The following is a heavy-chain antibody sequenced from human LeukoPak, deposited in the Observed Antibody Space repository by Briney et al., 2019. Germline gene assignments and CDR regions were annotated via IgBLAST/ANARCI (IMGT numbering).Heavy chain of an antibody. CDR1: GYTFINYG. Sequence: GASVKVSCKASGYTFINYGISWVRQAPGQGLEWMGWINPNSGGTNYAQKFQGRVTMTRDTSISTAYMELSRLRSDDTALYYCARADYFDYWGQGTLVTVSS. J-gene: IGHJ4*02. V-gene: IGHV1-2*02. CDR2: INPNSGGT. CDR3: ARADYFDY.